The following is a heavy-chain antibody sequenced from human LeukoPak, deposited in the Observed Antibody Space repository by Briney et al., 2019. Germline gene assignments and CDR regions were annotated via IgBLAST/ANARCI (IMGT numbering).Heavy chain of an antibody. V-gene: IGHV4-59*01. CDR1: GGSISNKY. CDR2: IYYSGNT. CDR3: ARDWGVGGRPGYMDV. J-gene: IGHJ6*03. D-gene: IGHD6-6*01. Sequence: SETLSLTCTVSGGSISNKYWSWIRQPPGKGLEWIGYIYYSGNTNYNPSLKSRVTILVDTSKNQVSLKLSSVTAADTDVYFCARDWGVGGRPGYMDVWGKGTTVTVSS.